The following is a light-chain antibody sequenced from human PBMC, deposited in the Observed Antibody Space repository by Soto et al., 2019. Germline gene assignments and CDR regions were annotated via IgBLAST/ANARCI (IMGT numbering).Light chain of an antibody. CDR2: GAS. Sequence: EIVLTQSPGTLSLSPGDRATLSCRASQTVSTNYLAWYQQKPGQAPRLLIYGASSRATGIPDRFSGSGSGTDFTLTISRLEPEDFAVYYCQQYGSSFTWTFGQGTKVEIK. CDR3: QQYGSSFTWT. CDR1: QTVSTNY. V-gene: IGKV3-20*01. J-gene: IGKJ1*01.